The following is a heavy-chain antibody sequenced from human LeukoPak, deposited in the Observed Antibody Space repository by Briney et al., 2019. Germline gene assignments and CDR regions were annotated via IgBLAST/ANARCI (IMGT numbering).Heavy chain of an antibody. CDR3: VKGRISEDGLDF. V-gene: IGHV3-23*01. Sequence: GGSLRLSCAASGFTFSRSAMTWVRQTPGEGLDWVSSISSSGNTYYADSVKGRFTISRDNSKNMLYLQMNSLRAEDTAVYYCVKGRISEDGLDFWGQGTLVTVSS. D-gene: IGHD6-13*01. J-gene: IGHJ4*02. CDR2: ISSSGNT. CDR1: GFTFSRSA.